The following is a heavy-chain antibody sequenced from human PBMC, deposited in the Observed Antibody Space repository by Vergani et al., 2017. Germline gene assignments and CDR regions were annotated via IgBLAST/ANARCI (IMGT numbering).Heavy chain of an antibody. V-gene: IGHV4-59*01. J-gene: IGHJ2*01. CDR2: IYYSGST. CDR3: AREIRGIGAAVPYWYFDL. Sequence: QVQLQESGPGLVKPSQTLSLTCPVSGGSISRYYWSWIRQPPGKGLGWIGYIYYSGSTNYNPSLKSRVTISVDTSKNQFSLKLSSVTAADTAGYYCAREIRGIGAAVPYWYFDLWGRGTLVTVSS. D-gene: IGHD6-13*01. CDR1: GGSISRYY.